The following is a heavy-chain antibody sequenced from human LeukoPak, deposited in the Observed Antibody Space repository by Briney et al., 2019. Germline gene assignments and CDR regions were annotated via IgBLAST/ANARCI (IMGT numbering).Heavy chain of an antibody. J-gene: IGHJ3*02. D-gene: IGHD6-19*01. CDR3: VRPYSSGWYDLQGAFDI. CDR2: IWYDGSNK. CDR1: RFTFSSYG. Sequence: GGSLRLSCAASRFTFSSYGMHWVRQAPGKGLEWVAVIWYDGSNKYYADSVKGRFTISRDNSKNTLYLQMNSLRAEDTAVYYCVRPYSSGWYDLQGAFDIWGQGTMVAVSS. V-gene: IGHV3-33*01.